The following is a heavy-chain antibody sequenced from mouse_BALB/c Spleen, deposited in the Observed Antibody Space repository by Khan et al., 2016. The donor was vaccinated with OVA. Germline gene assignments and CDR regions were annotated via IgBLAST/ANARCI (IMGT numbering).Heavy chain of an antibody. CDR3: TRIYRSDFDY. D-gene: IGHD1-1*01. V-gene: IGHV1-20*02. CDR2: INPHIGET. CDR1: GYSFTGYF. J-gene: IGHJ2*01. Sequence: IQLVQSGPELVRPGASVKISCKATGYSFTGYFMNWVMQSHGKSPEWIGRINPHIGETFYNQRFKDKATLTVDESSSTAHMELRSLASEDSAVYYCTRIYRSDFDYWGQGTTLTVSS.